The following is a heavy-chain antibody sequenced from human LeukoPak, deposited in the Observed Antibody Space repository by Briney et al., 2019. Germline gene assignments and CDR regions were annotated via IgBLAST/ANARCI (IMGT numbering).Heavy chain of an antibody. CDR3: ASSSPHSYYYYYMDV. Sequence: ASVKVSCKASGYTVTSYDINWVRQATGQGLEWMGWINPNSGGANYAQKFQGRVTMTRDTSISTAYMELSRLRSDDTAVYYCASSSPHSYYYYYMDVWGKGTTVTISS. CDR2: INPNSGGA. CDR1: GYTVTSYD. J-gene: IGHJ6*03. V-gene: IGHV1-2*02.